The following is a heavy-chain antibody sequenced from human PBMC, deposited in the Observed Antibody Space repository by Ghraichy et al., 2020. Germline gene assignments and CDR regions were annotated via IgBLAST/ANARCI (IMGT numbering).Heavy chain of an antibody. J-gene: IGHJ3*02. CDR3: AKDLESYNGIYDPFDI. CDR2: IGDGGVDR. V-gene: IGHV3-23*01. Sequence: GGSLRLSCTASGFTFKNFAMTWLRQAPGKGPEWVSVIGDGGVDREYADSVKGRFTISRDDSKNTLYLQMSSLRVEDTAVYYCAKDLESYNGIYDPFDIWGQGTMVTVSS. CDR1: GFTFKNFA. D-gene: IGHD3-10*01.